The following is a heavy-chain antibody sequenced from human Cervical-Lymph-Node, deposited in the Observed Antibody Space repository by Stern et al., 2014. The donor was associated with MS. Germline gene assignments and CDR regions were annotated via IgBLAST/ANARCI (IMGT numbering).Heavy chain of an antibody. V-gene: IGHV3-33*01. D-gene: IGHD1-26*01. J-gene: IGHJ4*02. Sequence: QVQLVESGGGVVQPGRSLRLSCAASGFTFSSYGMHWVRQAPGTGLEWVAGIWYDGSNKYYADSVKGRFTISRDNSKNTLYLQINSLRAEDTAIYYCARDQSFHFDYWGQGTLVTVSS. CDR1: GFTFSSYG. CDR2: IWYDGSNK. CDR3: ARDQSFHFDY.